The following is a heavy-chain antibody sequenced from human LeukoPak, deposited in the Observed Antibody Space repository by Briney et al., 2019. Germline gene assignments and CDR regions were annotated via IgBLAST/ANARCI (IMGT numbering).Heavy chain of an antibody. Sequence: PSETLSLTCTVSGGSISGSYWDWIRQSPGKGLEWLGCVYYTGRTNYNPSLKSRLTMSVDTSTNQFSLRLSSVTAADTAVYYCAKNSGWYKWSCWGQGTLVTVSS. J-gene: IGHJ4*02. CDR2: VYYTGRT. D-gene: IGHD6-19*01. V-gene: IGHV4-59*08. CDR1: GGSISGSY. CDR3: AKNSGWYKWSC.